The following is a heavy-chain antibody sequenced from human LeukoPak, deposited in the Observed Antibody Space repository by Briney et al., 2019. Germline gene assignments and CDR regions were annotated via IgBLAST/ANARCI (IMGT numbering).Heavy chain of an antibody. V-gene: IGHV4-59*01. CDR1: AASLSSYY. CDR3: STGYYEPFAT. CDR2: ISDTGKT. D-gene: IGHD5-18*01. Sequence: SETLSLTCSVSAASLSSYYWDWLRQSPRKGLEWIGYISDTGKTESNPSLKSRVTISLDMSKKQFSLRLRSVTAADSAIYYCSTGYYEPFATWGPGILVTVSS. J-gene: IGHJ5*02.